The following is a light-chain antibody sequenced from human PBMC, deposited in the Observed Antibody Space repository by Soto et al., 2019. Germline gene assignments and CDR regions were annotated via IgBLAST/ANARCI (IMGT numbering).Light chain of an antibody. V-gene: IGLV2-14*03. CDR1: TSDIGGYNY. CDR2: DVS. Sequence: QSALPQPASVSASPGQAITISCTGTTSDIGGYNYVSWYQQHPGKAPKLMIYDVSNRPSGVSDRFSGSKSGNTAYLTISGLQAEDEADYFCSSYTTTLAVFGGGTKLA. CDR3: SSYTTTLAV. J-gene: IGLJ2*01.